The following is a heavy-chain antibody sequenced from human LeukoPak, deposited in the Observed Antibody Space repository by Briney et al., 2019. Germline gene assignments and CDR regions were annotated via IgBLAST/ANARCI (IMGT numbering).Heavy chain of an antibody. J-gene: IGHJ4*02. V-gene: IGHV3-72*01. CDR1: GFSFSDNY. D-gene: IGHD3-10*01. CDR3: AREYYCRLDY. CDR2: IRNKANSYTT. Sequence: GGSLRLSCAAPGFSFSDNYMDWVRQAAGKGLEWVGRIRNKANSYTTDYAASVRGRFTISRDDSKNSLYLEMNSLKTEDTAVYYCAREYYCRLDYWGRGTLVTVSS.